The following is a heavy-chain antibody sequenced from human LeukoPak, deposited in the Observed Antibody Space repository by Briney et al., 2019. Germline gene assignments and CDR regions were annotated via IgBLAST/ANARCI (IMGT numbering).Heavy chain of an antibody. CDR1: GCTFNTYA. CDR2: ISGSGGTT. V-gene: IGHV3-23*01. J-gene: IGHJ4*02. Sequence: PGRSLRLSCAASGCTFNTYATSWVRQAPGKGLEWVSAISGSGGTTYYADSVKGRFTISRDNSKNTLYLQMNSLRAEDTAVYYCAKYSRPPSIDYWGQGTLVTVSS. D-gene: IGHD6-13*01. CDR3: AKYSRPPSIDY.